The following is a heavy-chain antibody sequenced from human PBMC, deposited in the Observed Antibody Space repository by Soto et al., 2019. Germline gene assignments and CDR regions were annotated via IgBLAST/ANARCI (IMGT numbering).Heavy chain of an antibody. CDR2: ISWNSGSI. J-gene: IGHJ4*02. CDR1: GFTFDDYA. CDR3: AKDKRARRDYYFDY. V-gene: IGHV3-9*01. Sequence: DVQLVESGGGLVQPGRSLRLSCAASGFTFDDYAMHWVRQAPGKGLEWVSGISWNSGSIGYADSVKGRFTISRDNAKNSLYLQMNSLRAEDTALYYCAKDKRARRDYYFDYWGQGTLVTVSS.